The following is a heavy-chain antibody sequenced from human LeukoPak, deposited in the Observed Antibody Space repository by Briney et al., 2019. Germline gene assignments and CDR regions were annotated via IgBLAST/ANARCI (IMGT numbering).Heavy chain of an antibody. J-gene: IGHJ6*02. CDR2: TYYRSKWYN. CDR1: GDSVSSNSAA. CDR3: ARDYGVQDYHYYGMDV. V-gene: IGHV6-1*01. Sequence: SQTLSLTCAISGDSVSSNSAAWNWIRQSPSRGLEWLGRTYYRSKWYNDYAVSVKSRITINPDTSKNQFSLQLNSVTPEDTAVYYCARDYGVQDYHYYGMDVWGQGTTVTVSS. D-gene: IGHD4-17*01.